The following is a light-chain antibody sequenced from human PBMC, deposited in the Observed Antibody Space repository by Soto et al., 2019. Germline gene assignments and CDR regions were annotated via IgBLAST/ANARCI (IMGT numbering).Light chain of an antibody. V-gene: IGLV4-69*02. CDR2: LNNDGSH. J-gene: IGLJ2*01. CDR3: QTWGDGIRV. CDR1: SGHSNYA. Sequence: QLVLTQSPSASASLGASVKLTCTLSSGHSNYAIAWHQQQPEKGPRYLMRLNNDGSHSKGDGSPDRFSGSSSGAERYLIISSLQSDDEADYYCQTWGDGIRVFGGGTKVTVL.